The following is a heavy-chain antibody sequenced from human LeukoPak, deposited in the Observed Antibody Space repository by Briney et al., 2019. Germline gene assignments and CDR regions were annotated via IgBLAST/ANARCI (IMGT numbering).Heavy chain of an antibody. CDR1: GFTFSTYW. J-gene: IGHJ4*02. CDR2: ISSDGIST. V-gene: IGHV3-74*01. D-gene: IGHD5-24*01. Sequence: PGGSLRLSCAASGFTFSTYWMHWVRQVPGKGLVWVSRISSDGISTAYADSVKGRFTLSRDNAKNTLYLQMNGLRADDTAVYYCARSREPGRDGDYWGQGTLVTVSS. CDR3: ARSREPGRDGDY.